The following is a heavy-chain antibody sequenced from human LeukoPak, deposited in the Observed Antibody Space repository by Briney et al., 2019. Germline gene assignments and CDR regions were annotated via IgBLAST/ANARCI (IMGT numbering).Heavy chain of an antibody. Sequence: PSETLSLTCTVSGYSITSGYYWGWIRQPPGKGLEWIGSMDHSGTTYYNASLKSRVTISVDTSKNQFSLEVGTVTAADTAVYYCARAHHCHSGTCHPPGGAFDLWGPGKLVTVSS. CDR3: ARAHHCHSGTCHPPGGAFDL. J-gene: IGHJ4*03. CDR1: GYSITSGYY. V-gene: IGHV4-38-2*02. CDR2: MDHSGTT. D-gene: IGHD1-26*01.